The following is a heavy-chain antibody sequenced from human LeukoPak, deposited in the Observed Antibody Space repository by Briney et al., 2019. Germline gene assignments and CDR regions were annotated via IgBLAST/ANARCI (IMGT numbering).Heavy chain of an antibody. V-gene: IGHV3-30*03. CDR3: ARGQLEWFVDGKALDY. CDR1: GFTFSSYG. Sequence: GGSLRLSCAASGFTFSSYGMPWVRQAPGKGLEWVAVISYDGSNKYYADSVKGRFSISRDNSKNTLYLQMNSLRAEDTAVYYCARGQLEWFVDGKALDYWGQGTLVTVSS. CDR2: ISYDGSNK. D-gene: IGHD3-3*01. J-gene: IGHJ4*02.